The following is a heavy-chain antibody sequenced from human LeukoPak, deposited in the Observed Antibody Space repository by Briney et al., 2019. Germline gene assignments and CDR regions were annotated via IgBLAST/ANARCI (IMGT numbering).Heavy chain of an antibody. CDR2: IRAGGET. V-gene: IGHV3-23*01. CDR3: AKEGGLRRLLDY. Sequence: GGCLRLSCAASGFTFSSYAMNWVRQAPGKGLEWVPGIRAGGETYYTDSVKGRFTISRDNSKNTLYLQMNSLRAEDTAVYYCAKEGGLRRLLDYWGQGTLVTVSS. J-gene: IGHJ4*02. CDR1: GFTFSSYA. D-gene: IGHD4-17*01.